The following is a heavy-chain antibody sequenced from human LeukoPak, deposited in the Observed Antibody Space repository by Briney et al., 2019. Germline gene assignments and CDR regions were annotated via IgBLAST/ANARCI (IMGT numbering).Heavy chain of an antibody. CDR1: GGSISSSSYY. J-gene: IGHJ4*02. CDR2: IYYSGST. D-gene: IGHD2-15*01. CDR3: ARHVLWVGYCSGGSCYFDY. Sequence: ASETLSLTCTVSGGSISSSSYYWGWIRQPPGKGLEWIGSIYYSGSTYYNPSLKSRVTISVDTSKNQFSLKLSSVTAADTAVYYCARHVLWVGYCSGGSCYFDYWGQGTLVTASS. V-gene: IGHV4-39*01.